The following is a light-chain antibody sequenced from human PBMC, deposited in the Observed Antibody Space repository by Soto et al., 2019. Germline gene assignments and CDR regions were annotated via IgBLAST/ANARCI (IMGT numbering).Light chain of an antibody. CDR1: QDIRYF. Sequence: DIPMTQSPSSLSASVGDRVTITFRASQDIRYFLAWYQQNPGKVPELLIYAVSALQSEVPSRFSGSGSGTDFTLTISSLQPEDVATYYCQHYNSAPFTVGPGTKVDVK. V-gene: IGKV1-27*01. CDR2: AVS. J-gene: IGKJ3*01. CDR3: QHYNSAPFT.